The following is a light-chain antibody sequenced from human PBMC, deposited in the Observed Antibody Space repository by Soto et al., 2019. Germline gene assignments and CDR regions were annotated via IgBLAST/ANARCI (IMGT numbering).Light chain of an antibody. Sequence: ETVMTKYPATLSVSPGERATLSCRASPSVTNYLAWYQQKPGQAPRLLIYGASTRATGIPDRFSGSGSGTDFTLTISRLEPEDFAVYYCQQYGKTFGQGTKVDIK. J-gene: IGKJ1*01. CDR1: PSVTNY. V-gene: IGKV3-20*01. CDR2: GAS. CDR3: QQYGKT.